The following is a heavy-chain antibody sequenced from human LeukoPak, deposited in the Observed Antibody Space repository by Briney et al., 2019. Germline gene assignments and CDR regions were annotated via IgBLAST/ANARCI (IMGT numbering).Heavy chain of an antibody. Sequence: GGSLRLFCAASGFTFDDYAMHWVRQAPGKGLEWVSGISWNSGSIGYADSVKGRFTISRDNAKNSLYLQMNSLRAEDTALYYCAKDPWGSSTAGDFDYWGQGTLVTVSS. CDR1: GFTFDDYA. D-gene: IGHD6-13*01. CDR2: ISWNSGSI. J-gene: IGHJ4*02. CDR3: AKDPWGSSTAGDFDY. V-gene: IGHV3-9*01.